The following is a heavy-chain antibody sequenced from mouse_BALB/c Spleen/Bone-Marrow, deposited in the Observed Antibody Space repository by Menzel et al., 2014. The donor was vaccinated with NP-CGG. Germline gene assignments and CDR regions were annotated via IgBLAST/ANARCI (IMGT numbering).Heavy chain of an antibody. CDR3: ARYYYGYYFDY. Sequence: VQLQQSGAELVKPGASVKLSCTASGFNIKDTYMHWVKQRPEQGLEWIGRIDPANGNTKYDPKFQGKATITADTSSNAAYLQLSSLTSEDTSVYYCARYYYGYYFDYWGQGTTLTVSS. J-gene: IGHJ2*01. CDR2: IDPANGNT. D-gene: IGHD1-2*01. CDR1: GFNIKDTY. V-gene: IGHV14-3*02.